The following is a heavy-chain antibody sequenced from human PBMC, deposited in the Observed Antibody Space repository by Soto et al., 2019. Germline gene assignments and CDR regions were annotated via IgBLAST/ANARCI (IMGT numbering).Heavy chain of an antibody. V-gene: IGHV1-24*01. CDR2: FDPEDGET. D-gene: IGHD3-10*01. J-gene: IGHJ4*02. Sequence: GASLKVSCKVSGYTLTELSMHSARQAPGKGLEWMGGFDPEDGETIYAQKVQGIVTMTEETSTDTAYMELSSLRSEDTAVYYCATDLDITMDRGVMAQSIYWGQGTLVTVSS. CDR1: GYTLTELS. CDR3: ATDLDITMDRGVMAQSIY.